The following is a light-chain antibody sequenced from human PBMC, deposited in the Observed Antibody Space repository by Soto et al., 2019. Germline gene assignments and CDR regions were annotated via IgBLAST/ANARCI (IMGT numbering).Light chain of an antibody. V-gene: IGKV3-20*01. CDR3: QHYGNSLWT. CDR1: QSVSNNY. Sequence: VLTQSLGTVSLSPGERATLSCRASQSVSNNYLAWYQQKPGQAPSLLIYAASSRATDIPDRFSGSGSGTDFTLTISRLEPEDFAIYYCQHYGNSLWTFGQGTKVDIK. CDR2: AAS. J-gene: IGKJ1*01.